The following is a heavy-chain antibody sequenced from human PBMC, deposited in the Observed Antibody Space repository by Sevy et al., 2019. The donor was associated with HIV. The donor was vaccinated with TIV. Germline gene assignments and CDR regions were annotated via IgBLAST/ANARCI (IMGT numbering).Heavy chain of an antibody. D-gene: IGHD1-20*01. CDR1: GGSITTGHYY. CDR3: AKSLKAWYDFPAFDH. J-gene: IGHJ4*02. Sequence: SETLSLTCSISGGSITTGHYYWAWIRQSPGKGPEWLGSLYGTVEPNGNTYYNPTLKTRIDMSMDKSNNRFALSLRSVIAADTAVYFCAKSLKAWYDFPAFDHWSQGFPVTVSS. CDR2: LYGTVEPNGNT. V-gene: IGHV4-39*02.